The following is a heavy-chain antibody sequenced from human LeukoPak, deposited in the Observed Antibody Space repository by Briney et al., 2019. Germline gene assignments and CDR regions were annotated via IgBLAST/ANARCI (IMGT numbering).Heavy chain of an antibody. CDR2: IRYDGSNK. Sequence: GGSLRLSCAASGFTFSSYGMHWVRQAPGKGLEWVAFIRYDGSNKYYVDSVKGRFTISRDNSKNTLYLQMNSLRVEDTAVYYCVKDHSSGLLGWGQGTLVTVSS. J-gene: IGHJ4*02. CDR1: GFTFSSYG. V-gene: IGHV3-30*02. D-gene: IGHD6-25*01. CDR3: VKDHSSGLLG.